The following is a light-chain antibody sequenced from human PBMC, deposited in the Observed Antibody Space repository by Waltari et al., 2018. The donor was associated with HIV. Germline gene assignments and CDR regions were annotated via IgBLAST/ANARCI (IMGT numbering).Light chain of an antibody. V-gene: IGLV2-23*02. Sequence: QSALTQPASVSGSPGQSITISCTGTNSDVGTYDLVSWYQHHPGKAPKLIIYEVNKRPSGFSNRFSGSKSGNTASLTISGLQAEDEADYYCSSFAGTTSFFVLFGGGTKLTVL. CDR3: SSFAGTTSFFVL. CDR1: NSDVGTYDL. CDR2: EVN. J-gene: IGLJ2*01.